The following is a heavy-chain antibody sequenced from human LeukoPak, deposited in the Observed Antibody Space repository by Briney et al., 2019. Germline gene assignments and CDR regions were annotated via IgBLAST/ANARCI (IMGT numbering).Heavy chain of an antibody. J-gene: IGHJ4*02. CDR3: ARDGIVPAAINYFDY. CDR1: GYTFTNYH. CDR2: VSTNDGNT. Sequence: ASVKVSCKASGYTFTNYHIAWVRQAPGQGLEWMGWVSTNDGNTVYAQRLQGRVTMTTDTSTSVAYMELRSLTSDDTAVYYCARDGIVPAAINYFDYWGQGTLVTVSS. D-gene: IGHD2-2*01. V-gene: IGHV1-18*01.